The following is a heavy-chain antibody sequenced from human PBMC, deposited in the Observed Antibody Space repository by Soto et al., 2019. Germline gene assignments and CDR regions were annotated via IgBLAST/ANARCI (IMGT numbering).Heavy chain of an antibody. D-gene: IGHD5-12*01. CDR1: GFTFSSYG. CDR2: ISYDGSNK. CDR3: AKDGGYSGYVNNLFDY. J-gene: IGHJ4*02. Sequence: QVQLVESGGGVVQPGRSLRLSCAASGFTFSSYGMHWVRQAPGKGLEWVAVISYDGSNKYYADSVKGRFTISRDNSKNTLYLQMNSLRAEDTAVYYCAKDGGYSGYVNNLFDYWGQGTLVTVSS. V-gene: IGHV3-30*18.